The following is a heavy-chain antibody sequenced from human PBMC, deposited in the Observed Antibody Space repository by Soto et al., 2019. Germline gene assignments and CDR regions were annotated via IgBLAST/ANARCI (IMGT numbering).Heavy chain of an antibody. CDR2: IYYSGGT. D-gene: IGHD4-17*01. J-gene: IGHJ5*02. CDR3: ALADYGDYGRLNWFDP. CDR1: GGSISSSGYY. Sequence: QVQLQESGPGLVKPSQTLSLTCTVSGGSISSSGYYWSWIRQHPEKGLEWIGNIYYSGGTYYNPSLKSRLNISIDTSNNQISLKLSSVTAADTAIYYCALADYGDYGRLNWFDPWGQGTLVTVSS. V-gene: IGHV4-31*03.